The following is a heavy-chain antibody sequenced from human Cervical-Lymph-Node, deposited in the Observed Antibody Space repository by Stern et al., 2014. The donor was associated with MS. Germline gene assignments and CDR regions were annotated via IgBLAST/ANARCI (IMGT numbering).Heavy chain of an antibody. D-gene: IGHD3-16*01. CDR2: LRGDGRTT. V-gene: IGHV3-74*02. CDR3: ARGLNFGLDY. J-gene: IGHJ4*02. Sequence: VQLMQSGGGPVQPGGSLRLSCAASGFTFSTSWMHWVRQAPGRGLVWVSRLRGDGRTTRYAESVKGRFTISRDNAKNTLYLQMNGLRVEDTAVYYCARGLNFGLDYWGQGTLVTVSS. CDR1: GFTFSTSW.